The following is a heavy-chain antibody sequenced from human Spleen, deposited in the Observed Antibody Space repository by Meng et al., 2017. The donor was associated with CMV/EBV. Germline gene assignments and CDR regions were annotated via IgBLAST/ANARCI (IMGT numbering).Heavy chain of an antibody. CDR2: ISSSSSYI. CDR3: ARCHSYGALDY. V-gene: IGHV3-21*01. J-gene: IGHJ4*02. Sequence: VPLVEAWGCLVKPGASLRLSCAASGFTFSSYSMNWVRQAPGKGLELVSSISSSSSYIYYADSVKGRFTISRDNAKNSLYLQMNSLRAEDTAVYYCARCHSYGALDYWGQGTLVTVFS. CDR1: GFTFSSYS. D-gene: IGHD5-18*01.